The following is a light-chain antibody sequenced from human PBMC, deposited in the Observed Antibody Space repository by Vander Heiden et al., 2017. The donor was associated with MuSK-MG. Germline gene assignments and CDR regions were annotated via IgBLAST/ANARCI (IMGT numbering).Light chain of an antibody. J-gene: IGKJ1*01. V-gene: IGKV4-1*01. CDR1: QTVLYSSNNKNY. CDR2: WAS. Sequence: DLVMTQSPDSLAVSLGERATINCKSSQTVLYSSNNKNYLTWYQQKPGQPPKLLIFWASTRESGVPDRFNGSGSGTDFTLTISSLQAEDVAVYYCQQDDSAPWTFGQGTKVEIK. CDR3: QQDDSAPWT.